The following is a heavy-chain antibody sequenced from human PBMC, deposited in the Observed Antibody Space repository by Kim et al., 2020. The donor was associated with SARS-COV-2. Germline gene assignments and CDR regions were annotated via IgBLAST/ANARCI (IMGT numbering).Heavy chain of an antibody. CDR2: IRSSGVST. D-gene: IGHD1-26*01. CDR3: AKAGSGTYYDH. V-gene: IGHV3-23*01. CDR1: GFTFSNYG. Sequence: GGSLRLSCAASGFTFSNYGMSWVRQAPGKGLEWASTIRSSGVSTYYADSVKGRFSISRDNSKNTLYLQMNSLRAEDTAVFYCAKAGSGTYYDHWGQGSLVTVSS. J-gene: IGHJ4*02.